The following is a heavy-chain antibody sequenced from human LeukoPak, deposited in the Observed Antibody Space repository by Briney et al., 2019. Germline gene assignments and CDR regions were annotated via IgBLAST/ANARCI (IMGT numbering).Heavy chain of an antibody. CDR2: IYPGDSDT. Sequence: KPGESLKISCKGSGYSFTSYWIGWVRQMPGKGLEWMGIIYPGDSDTRYSPSFQGQVTISADKSISTAYLQWSSLKASDTAMHYCARHSSSRYFDWLPPFDWGQGTLVTVSS. J-gene: IGHJ4*02. CDR1: GYSFTSYW. V-gene: IGHV5-51*01. D-gene: IGHD3-9*01. CDR3: ARHSSSRYFDWLPPFD.